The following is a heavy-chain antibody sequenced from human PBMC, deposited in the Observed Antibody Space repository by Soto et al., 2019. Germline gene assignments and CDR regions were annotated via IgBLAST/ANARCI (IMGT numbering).Heavy chain of an antibody. CDR3: AGMPRYSFPTSDDLDS. CDR1: GGTFYTYT. D-gene: IGHD5-18*01. Sequence: GASVKVSCKASGGTFYTYTFSWVRQAPGQGLEWMGSITPIYPTTNYAEKFQGRLTVTADGSTNTAYMELDSLTSEDTAVYYCAGMPRYSFPTSDDLDSWGQGTLVTVSS. V-gene: IGHV1-69*13. CDR2: ITPIYPTT. J-gene: IGHJ4*02.